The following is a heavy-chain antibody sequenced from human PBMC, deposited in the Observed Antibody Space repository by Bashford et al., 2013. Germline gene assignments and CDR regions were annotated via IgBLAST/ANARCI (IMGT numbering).Heavy chain of an antibody. CDR2: IYPGDSRI. V-gene: IGHV5-51*01. Sequence: WVRQMPGKGLEWMGIIYPGDSRIRYGPSFQGQVTISADKSISTAFLQWSSLAASDTAIYYCVRHADDDGSGYFSYFDYWGQGSLVTVSS. J-gene: IGHJ4*02. CDR3: VRHADDDGSGYFSYFDY. D-gene: IGHD3-22*01.